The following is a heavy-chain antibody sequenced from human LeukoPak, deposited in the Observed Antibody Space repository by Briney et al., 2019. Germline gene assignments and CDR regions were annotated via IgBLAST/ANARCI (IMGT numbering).Heavy chain of an antibody. J-gene: IGHJ4*02. Sequence: ASVKVSCKASGYTFTGYYMHWVRQAPGQGLEWMGWINPNSGGTNYAQKFQGRATMTRDTSISTAYMELSRLRSDDTAVYYCASSTCSGGSCYVFDYWGQGTLVTVSS. D-gene: IGHD2-15*01. CDR2: INPNSGGT. V-gene: IGHV1-2*02. CDR3: ASSTCSGGSCYVFDY. CDR1: GYTFTGYY.